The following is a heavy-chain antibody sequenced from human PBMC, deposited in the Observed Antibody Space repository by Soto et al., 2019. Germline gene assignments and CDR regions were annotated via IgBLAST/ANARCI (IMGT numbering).Heavy chain of an antibody. V-gene: IGHV1-3*01. D-gene: IGHD3-10*01. CDR3: ARQTMIRGVIFDS. J-gene: IGHJ4*02. CDR1: GYTFTTYA. Sequence: ASVKVSCKASGYTFTTYAVHWVRQALGQRLEWMGWINAGNGNTKYSQKFQGRVTITRDTSASTAYMDLSSLRSEDTAVYYCARQTMIRGVIFDSWGQGTLVTVSS. CDR2: INAGNGNT.